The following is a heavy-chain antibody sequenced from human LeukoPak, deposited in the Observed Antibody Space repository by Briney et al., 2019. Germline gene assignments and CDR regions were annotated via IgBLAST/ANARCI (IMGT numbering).Heavy chain of an antibody. J-gene: IGHJ6*02. CDR2: INHSGST. Sequence: SETLSLTCAVYGGSFSGYYWSWIRQPPGKGLEWIGEINHSGSTNYNPSLKSRVTISVDTSKNQFSLKLSSVTAADTAVYYCATGWRFLEWPQPTPGYYYGMDVWGQGTTVTVSS. V-gene: IGHV4-34*01. CDR1: GGSFSGYY. D-gene: IGHD3-3*01. CDR3: ATGWRFLEWPQPTPGYYYGMDV.